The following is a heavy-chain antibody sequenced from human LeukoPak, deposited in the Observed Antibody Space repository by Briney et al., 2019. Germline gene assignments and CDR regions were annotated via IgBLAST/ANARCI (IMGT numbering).Heavy chain of an antibody. CDR3: AREGATYDYVWGSYPFDY. CDR2: IIPILGIA. D-gene: IGHD3-16*02. CDR1: GGTFSSYA. Sequence: SVKVSCKASGGTFSSYAIGWVRQAPGQGLEWMGRIIPILGIANYAQKFQGRVTITADKSTSTAYMELSSLRSEDTAVYYCAREGATYDYVWGSYPFDYWGQGTLVTVSS. J-gene: IGHJ4*02. V-gene: IGHV1-69*04.